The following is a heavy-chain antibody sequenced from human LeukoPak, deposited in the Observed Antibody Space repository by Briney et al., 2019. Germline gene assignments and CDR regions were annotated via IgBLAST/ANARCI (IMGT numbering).Heavy chain of an antibody. Sequence: SETLSLTCSVSGGTLNSFYWSWIRQPPGKGLEYIGYVYYTGKTNYNPSFKSRVTLSADTSKNQFSLKLSSVTVADTAVYYCARWNAVITSLDHWGQGILVTVSS. CDR2: VYYTGKT. CDR3: ARWNAVITSLDH. CDR1: GGTLNSFY. J-gene: IGHJ4*02. D-gene: IGHD3-16*01. V-gene: IGHV4-59*08.